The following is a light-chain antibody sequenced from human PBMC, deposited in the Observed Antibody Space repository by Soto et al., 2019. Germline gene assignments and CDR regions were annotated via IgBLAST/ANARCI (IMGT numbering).Light chain of an antibody. CDR2: DVS. J-gene: IGLJ1*01. Sequence: QSALTQPASVSGSPGQSITISCTGTSSDVGGYNYVSWYQQHPGKAPKLMIYDVSDRPSGVSNRFSGSTSGNTASLTISGLQAEDEDDYYCTSYTASSTRLFGTGTKVTVL. V-gene: IGLV2-14*01. CDR3: TSYTASSTRL. CDR1: SSDVGGYNY.